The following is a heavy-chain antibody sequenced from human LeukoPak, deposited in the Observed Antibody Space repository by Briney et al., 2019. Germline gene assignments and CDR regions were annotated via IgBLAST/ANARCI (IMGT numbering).Heavy chain of an antibody. CDR1: GFAFSKYA. V-gene: IGHV3-23*01. J-gene: IGHJ4*02. CDR2: ISAGGGST. Sequence: GGSLRLSCAASGFAFSKYAMSWVCQAPGKGLEWISAISAGGGSTYYADSVKGQFTISRDNPKNTVFLQMNFLGAEDTAVYYYATGRGGRYDYFDYWGQGTLVTVSS. D-gene: IGHD6-19*01. CDR3: ATGRGGRYDYFDY.